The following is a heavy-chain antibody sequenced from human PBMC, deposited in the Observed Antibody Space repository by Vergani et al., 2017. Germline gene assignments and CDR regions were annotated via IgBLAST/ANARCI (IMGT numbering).Heavy chain of an antibody. CDR1: GLKFSDHY. D-gene: IGHD1-1*01. CDR2: ISPGASTV. CDR3: AKNPGISTTRHYYAMDV. Sequence: LEESGGGSVKPGGSLRLSCAASGLKFSDHYMSWIRQAPGKGLEWVSHISPGASTVSYTDSVTGRFTVSRDNDNNSLTLDMTTLRVEETAVYYCAKNPGISTTRHYYAMDVWGQGTTVTVSS. J-gene: IGHJ6*02. V-gene: IGHV3-11*04.